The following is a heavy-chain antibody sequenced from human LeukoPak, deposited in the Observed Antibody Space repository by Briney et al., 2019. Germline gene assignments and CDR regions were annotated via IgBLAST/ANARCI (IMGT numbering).Heavy chain of an antibody. CDR2: INSDGSST. CDR3: AKGGGYCSGDSCFPFGY. J-gene: IGHJ4*02. V-gene: IGHV3-74*01. Sequence: GGSLRLSCAASGFTFSSYWMHWVRQAPGKGLVWVSRINSDGSSTIYADSVKGRFTISRDKSRNTLYLQMNSLRAEDTAVYYCAKGGGYCSGDSCFPFGYWGQGTLVTVSS. D-gene: IGHD2-15*01. CDR1: GFTFSSYW.